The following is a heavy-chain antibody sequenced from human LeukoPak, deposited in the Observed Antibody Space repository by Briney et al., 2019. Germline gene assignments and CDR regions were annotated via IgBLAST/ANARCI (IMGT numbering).Heavy chain of an antibody. D-gene: IGHD3-22*01. J-gene: IGHJ3*02. CDR2: INHSGST. CDR3: ARVPLYYYDALDI. V-gene: IGHV4-34*01. CDR1: GGSFSGYY. Sequence: SETLSLTCAVYGGSFSGYYWSWIRQPPGKGLEWIGEINHSGSTNYNPSLKSRVTISVDTSKNQFSLKLSSVTAADAAVYYCARVPLYYYDALDIWGQGTMVTVSS.